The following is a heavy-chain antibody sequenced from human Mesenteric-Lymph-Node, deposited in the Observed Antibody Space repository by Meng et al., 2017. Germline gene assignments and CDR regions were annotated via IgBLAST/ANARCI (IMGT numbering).Heavy chain of an antibody. CDR2: ISSSGSTI. CDR3: ARLYKWELLHWFDP. J-gene: IGHJ5*02. D-gene: IGHD1-26*01. V-gene: IGHV3-48*03. Sequence: GESLKISCAASGFTFSSYEMNWVRQAPGKGLEWVSYISSSGSTIYYADSVKGRFTISRDNAKNSLYLQMNSLRAEDTAVYYCARLYKWELLHWFDPWGQGTLVTVSS. CDR1: GFTFSSYE.